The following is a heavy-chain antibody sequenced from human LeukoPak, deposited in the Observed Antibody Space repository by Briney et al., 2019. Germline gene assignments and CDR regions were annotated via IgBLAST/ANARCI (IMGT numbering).Heavy chain of an antibody. D-gene: IGHD3-16*02. CDR1: GFTFSSYE. V-gene: IGHV3-48*03. CDR3: ARDVGSDLCYDYVWGSYRSPEYFDY. J-gene: IGHJ4*02. Sequence: GGSLRLSCAASGFTFSSYEMNWVRQTPGKGLEWVSYISSSGSTIYYADSVKGRFTISRDNAKNSLYLQMNSLRAEDTAVYYCARDVGSDLCYDYVWGSYRSPEYFDYWGQGTLVTVPS. CDR2: ISSSGSTI.